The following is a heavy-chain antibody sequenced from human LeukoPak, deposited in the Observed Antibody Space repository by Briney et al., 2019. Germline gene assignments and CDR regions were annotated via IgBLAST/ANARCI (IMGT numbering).Heavy chain of an antibody. CDR1: GFTFSSYS. CDR2: ISSSSSYI. CDR3: ARDPALRLGSEGYAFDI. V-gene: IGHV3-21*01. D-gene: IGHD2-21*01. J-gene: IGHJ3*02. Sequence: GGSLRLSCAASGFTFSSYSMNRVRQAPGKGLEWVSSISSSSSYIYYADSVKGRFTISRDNAKNSLYLQMNSLRAEDTAVYYCARDPALRLGSEGYAFDIWGQGTMVTVSS.